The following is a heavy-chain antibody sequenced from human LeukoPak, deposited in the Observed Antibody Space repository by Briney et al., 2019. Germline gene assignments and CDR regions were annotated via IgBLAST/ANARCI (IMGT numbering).Heavy chain of an antibody. V-gene: IGHV1-8*01. D-gene: IGHD6-13*01. Sequence: GASVKVSCKASGYTFTSYDINWVRQATGQGLEWMGWMNPNSGNTGYAQKFRGRVTMTRNTSISTAYMELSSLRSEDTAVYYCARQKQQLVGAYYYYYMDVWGKGTTVTVSS. CDR1: GYTFTSYD. J-gene: IGHJ6*03. CDR2: MNPNSGNT. CDR3: ARQKQQLVGAYYYYYMDV.